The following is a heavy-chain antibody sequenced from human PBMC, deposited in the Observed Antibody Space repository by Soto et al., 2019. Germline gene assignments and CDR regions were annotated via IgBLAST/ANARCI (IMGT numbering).Heavy chain of an antibody. CDR3: ARGELATIAYFDC. CDR2: ITPVFGAP. CDR1: GGTFGSST. J-gene: IGHJ4*02. Sequence: QVQLVQSGAEVKKPGSSVKVSCKASGGTFGSSTISWVRQAPGQGLEWMGGITPVFGAPNYAKKFQGRVTITADKSTSTAYMELRSLRSEYTAGYYCARGELATIAYFDCWGPGTQVIGSS. V-gene: IGHV1-69*06. D-gene: IGHD5-12*01.